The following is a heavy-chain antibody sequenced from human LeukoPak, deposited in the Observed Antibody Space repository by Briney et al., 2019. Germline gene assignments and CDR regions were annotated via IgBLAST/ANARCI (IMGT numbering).Heavy chain of an antibody. D-gene: IGHD7-27*01. V-gene: IGHV4-59*08. CDR3: ARGALGAFDI. CDR2: IYYGGSA. CDR1: GGSISSYY. J-gene: IGHJ3*02. Sequence: PSETLSLTCTVSGGSISSYYWSWIRQPPGKGLEWIGYIYYGGSANYNPSLKSRVTISVDTSKNQFSLKLSSVTAADTAVYYCARGALGAFDIWGQGTMVTVSS.